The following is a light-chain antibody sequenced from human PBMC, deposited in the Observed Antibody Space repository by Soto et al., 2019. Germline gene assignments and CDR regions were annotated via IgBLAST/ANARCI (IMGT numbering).Light chain of an antibody. CDR2: GAS. CDR3: QQFDDSVT. Sequence: EIVLTQSPGPLSLSPGERATLSCRASHSVSRTYLAWYQQKPGQAPRLLIFGASDRATGTPDRFSGSGSGTDFTLTISRLEPEDSAVYYCQQFDDSVTFGQGTRLEIK. J-gene: IGKJ5*01. CDR1: HSVSRTY. V-gene: IGKV3-20*01.